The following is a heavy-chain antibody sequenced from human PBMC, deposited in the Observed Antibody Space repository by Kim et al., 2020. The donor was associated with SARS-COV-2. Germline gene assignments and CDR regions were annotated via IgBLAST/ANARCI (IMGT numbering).Heavy chain of an antibody. D-gene: IGHD6-19*01. Sequence: GGSLRLSCAASGFTFSNYPMIWVRQAPGKGLEWVSLIYTNGGRTFYADPVKGRFTISRDNSRNTLHLQMSSLRADDTAVYYCAKVLFAEWLVGGWGQGTL. J-gene: IGHJ4*02. CDR1: GFTFSNYP. V-gene: IGHV3-23*05. CDR2: IYTNGGRT. CDR3: AKVLFAEWLVGG.